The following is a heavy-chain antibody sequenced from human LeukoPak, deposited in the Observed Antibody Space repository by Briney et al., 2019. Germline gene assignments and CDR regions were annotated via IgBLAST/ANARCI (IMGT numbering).Heavy chain of an antibody. CDR1: GYTFTGYY. CDR3: ARGWWRSRGVFDI. Sequence: GASVKVSCKPSGYTFTGYYMHWVRQAPGQGLEWMGCINPDSGDTNYAQKFQGRVTMTRDTSINTAYMELSGLRSDDTAVYYCARGWWRSRGVFDIWGQGTMVPVSS. D-gene: IGHD2-15*01. CDR2: INPDSGDT. V-gene: IGHV1-2*02. J-gene: IGHJ3*02.